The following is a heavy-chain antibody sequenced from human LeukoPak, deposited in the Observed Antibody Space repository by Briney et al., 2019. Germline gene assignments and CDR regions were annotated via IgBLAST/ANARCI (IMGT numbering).Heavy chain of an antibody. D-gene: IGHD6-19*01. CDR2: ILYDGSSK. CDR1: GFTFSSFG. Sequence: GGSLRLSCAASGFTFSSFGMHWVRQAPGRGLEWVAVILYDGSSKYYADSVKGRFTISRENSNNTLYLQMNSLRTEDTAVYYCGKDLVAVRGHVYYFYGMDVWGQGTTVTVSS. J-gene: IGHJ6*02. CDR3: GKDLVAVRGHVYYFYGMDV. V-gene: IGHV3-30*18.